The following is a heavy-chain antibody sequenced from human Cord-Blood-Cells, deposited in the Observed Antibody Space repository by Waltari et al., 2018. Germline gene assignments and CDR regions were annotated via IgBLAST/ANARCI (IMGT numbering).Heavy chain of an antibody. CDR3: ATGAKLGYCTGGVCSNDY. V-gene: IGHV1-24*01. Sequence: QVQLVQSGAEVKKPGASVKVSCKVSGYTLTDLSMHWVRQAPGKGLEWMGGFDPEDGETIYAQKCQGRVTMTEDTATDTAYMELSSLRSEDTAVYYWATGAKLGYCTGGVCSNDYWGQGTLVTVSS. J-gene: IGHJ4*02. CDR1: GYTLTDLS. D-gene: IGHD2-8*02. CDR2: FDPEDGET.